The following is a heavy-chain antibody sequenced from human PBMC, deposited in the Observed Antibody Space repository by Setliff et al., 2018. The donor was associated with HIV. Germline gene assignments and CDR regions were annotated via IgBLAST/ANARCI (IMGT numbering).Heavy chain of an antibody. CDR3: ARVVPVGGNDY. D-gene: IGHD6-19*01. Sequence: SETLSLTCAVSGGSISSGYFWGWIRQPPGKGLEWIGTIYHNGNTYYNPSLKSRVTISVDTSKNQFSLKLSSVTAADTAMYYCARVVPVGGNDYWGQGTLVTVSS. CDR1: GGSISSGYF. CDR2: IYHNGNT. V-gene: IGHV4-38-2*01. J-gene: IGHJ4*02.